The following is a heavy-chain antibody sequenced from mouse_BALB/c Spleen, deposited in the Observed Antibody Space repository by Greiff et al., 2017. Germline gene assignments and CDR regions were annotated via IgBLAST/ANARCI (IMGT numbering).Heavy chain of an antibody. CDR1: GYSITSDYA. CDR2: ISYSCST. CDR3: ARWTYGTAMDY. V-gene: IGHV3-2*02. D-gene: IGHD1-1*01. J-gene: IGHJ4*01. Sequence: EVKLQESGPGLVKPSQSLSLTCTVTGYSITSDYAWNWIRQFPGNKLEWMGYISYSCSTSYNPSLKSRISITRDTSKNQFFLQLNSVTTEDTATYYCARWTYGTAMDYWGQGTSVTVSS.